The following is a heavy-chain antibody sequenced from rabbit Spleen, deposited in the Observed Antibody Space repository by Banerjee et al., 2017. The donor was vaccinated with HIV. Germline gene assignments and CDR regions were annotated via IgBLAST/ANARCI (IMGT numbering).Heavy chain of an antibody. CDR2: IDPIFHVT. V-gene: IGHV1S7*01. Sequence: QLEESGGGLVQPGGSLKLSCKASGFTLSSYYMNWVRQAPGKGLEWIGYIDPIFHVTTYASWVNGRFSISRENTQNTVSLQMNSLTAADTATYFCVREVAARFNLWGQGTLVTVS. D-gene: IGHD4-1*01. J-gene: IGHJ4*01. CDR1: GFTLSSYY. CDR3: VREVAARFNL.